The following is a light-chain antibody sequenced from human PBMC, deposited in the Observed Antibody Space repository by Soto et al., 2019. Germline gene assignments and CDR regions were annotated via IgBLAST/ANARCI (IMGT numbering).Light chain of an antibody. CDR1: SSDVGIYNY. Sequence: QSALTQPRSVSGSPGQSVTISCTGTSSDVGIYNYVSWYQQHPGKAPKLMIYDVGKRPSGVPDRFSGSKSGNTASLTISGLQAEDEADYYCCSYAGSYTVILGGGTQLTVL. J-gene: IGLJ2*01. CDR3: CSYAGSYTVI. CDR2: DVG. V-gene: IGLV2-11*01.